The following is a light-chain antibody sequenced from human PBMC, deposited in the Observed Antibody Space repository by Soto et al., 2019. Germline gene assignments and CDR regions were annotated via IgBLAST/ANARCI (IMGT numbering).Light chain of an antibody. J-gene: IGKJ2*01. Sequence: EIVMTQSPSTLSASPGERATLSCRASQSVRSNLAWYQQKPGQAPRLLIYAASTRATGIPARFRGSGSGTEITLTISILQSEDFAVYYCQQYNNWPPEYTFGQGTKLEIK. V-gene: IGKV3-15*01. CDR2: AAS. CDR3: QQYNNWPPEYT. CDR1: QSVRSN.